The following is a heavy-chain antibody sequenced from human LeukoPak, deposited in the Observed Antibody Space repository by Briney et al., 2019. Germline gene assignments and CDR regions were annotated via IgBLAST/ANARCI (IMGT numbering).Heavy chain of an antibody. CDR1: GFTFSSYA. V-gene: IGHV3-33*06. Sequence: LSGGSLRLSCAASGFTFSSYAMSWVRQAPGKGLEWLAVIWYDGTNKYYADSVKGRFTIAKDNSKNTLYLQMNSLRAEDTAVYYCAKDSSAYSGSYYDYWGQGTLVTVSS. D-gene: IGHD1-26*01. CDR3: AKDSSAYSGSYYDY. J-gene: IGHJ4*02. CDR2: IWYDGTNK.